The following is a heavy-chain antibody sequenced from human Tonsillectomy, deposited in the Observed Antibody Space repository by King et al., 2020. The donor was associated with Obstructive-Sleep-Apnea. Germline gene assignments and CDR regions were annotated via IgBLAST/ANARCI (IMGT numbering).Heavy chain of an antibody. V-gene: IGHV3-30*18. Sequence: VQLVESGGGVVQPGRSLRLSCAASGFPFSTYGKHWVRQAPGKGLEWVAIISYDGINKYYADSVKGRFTISGDNSKNTLYLQMSSLGPEDTAVYYCAKAIGTGHYHSGTQKRPYHYYGMDVWGQGTTVTVSS. CDR3: AKAIGTGHYHSGTQKRPYHYYGMDV. CDR2: ISYDGINK. J-gene: IGHJ6*02. CDR1: GFPFSTYG. D-gene: IGHD3-10*01.